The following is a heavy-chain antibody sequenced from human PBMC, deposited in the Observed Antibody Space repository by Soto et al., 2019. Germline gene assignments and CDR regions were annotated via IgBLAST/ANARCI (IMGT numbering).Heavy chain of an antibody. V-gene: IGHV4-34*01. Sequence: WETLSLTWAVYGGSFSGYFWIWSRQPPGKGLEWIGEINHSGSTNYSPSLKSRVTILIDTSKKQFSLKLSSVTAADTALYFCARGKFWSDSPNRGDYHHGLAVRGQRTTVPVSS. CDR1: GGSFSGYF. CDR3: ARGKFWSDSPNRGDYHHGLAV. CDR2: INHSGST. D-gene: IGHD3-3*01. J-gene: IGHJ6*02.